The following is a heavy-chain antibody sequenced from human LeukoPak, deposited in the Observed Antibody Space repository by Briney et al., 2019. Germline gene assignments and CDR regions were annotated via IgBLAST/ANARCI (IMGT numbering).Heavy chain of an antibody. CDR2: INGGGSS. CDR1: GFTFNNYA. V-gene: IGHV3-23*01. J-gene: IGHJ4*02. Sequence: GGSLRLSCAASGFTFNNYAVTWVRQAQGEGLGWVSVINGGGSSYYADSVKGRFTVSRDNSKNTLYVQMNSLRDEDTAVYYCAKGQGYNYGDSIDYWGQGTLVTVSS. D-gene: IGHD5-18*01. CDR3: AKGQGYNYGDSIDY.